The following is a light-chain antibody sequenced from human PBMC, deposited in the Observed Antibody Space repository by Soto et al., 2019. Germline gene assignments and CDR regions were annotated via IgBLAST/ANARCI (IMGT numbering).Light chain of an antibody. J-gene: IGLJ2*01. CDR3: QTWGTGIRV. CDR2: LNSDGSH. V-gene: IGLV4-69*01. Sequence: QLVLTQSPSASASLGASVKLTCTLISGHSIYAIAWHQQQPEKGPRFLMKLNSDGSHTKGDGIPDRFSGSSSGADRYLTISSLQSEDEADYYCQTWGTGIRVFGGGTKLTVL. CDR1: SGHSIYA.